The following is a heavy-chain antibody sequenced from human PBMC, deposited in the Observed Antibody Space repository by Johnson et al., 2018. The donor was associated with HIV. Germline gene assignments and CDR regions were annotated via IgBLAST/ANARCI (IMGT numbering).Heavy chain of an antibody. CDR1: GFTVSSNS. CDR2: ITGSSGST. Sequence: MQLVESGGALVQPGGSLRLSCAASGFTVSSNSMTWVRQAPGKGLEWVSTITGSSGSTYYADSVKGRFTISRDNSKNSLYLQINSLRAEDTALYCCARGSGSYYSNAFDIWGQGTMVTVSS. V-gene: IGHV3-23*04. D-gene: IGHD1-26*01. CDR3: ARGSGSYYSNAFDI. J-gene: IGHJ3*02.